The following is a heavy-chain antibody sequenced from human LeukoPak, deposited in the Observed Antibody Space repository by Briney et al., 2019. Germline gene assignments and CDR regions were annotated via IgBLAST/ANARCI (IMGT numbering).Heavy chain of an antibody. CDR3: AADGNRDGYPGY. J-gene: IGHJ4*02. CDR2: IVVGSGNT. Sequence: SVKVSCEASGFPFSISAMQWVRQARGQRLEWIGWIVVGSGNTNYAQEFHERVTITRDMSTTTTYMELSNLRSEDTAFYYCAADGNRDGYPGYWGQGTLVTVSS. CDR1: GFPFSISA. D-gene: IGHD5-24*01. V-gene: IGHV1-58*02.